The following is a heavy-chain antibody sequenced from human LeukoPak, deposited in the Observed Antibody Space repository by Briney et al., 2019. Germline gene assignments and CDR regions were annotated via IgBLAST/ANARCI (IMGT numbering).Heavy chain of an antibody. CDR3: ARGEYSRALLDY. Sequence: ASVKVSCKASAYTFTGYYMHWVRQAPGQGLEWMGWINPNSGGTNYAQKFQGRVAMTRDTSISTAYMELSRLRSDDTAVYYCARGEYSRALLDYWGQGTLVTVSS. CDR1: AYTFTGYY. D-gene: IGHD6-6*01. V-gene: IGHV1-2*02. J-gene: IGHJ4*02. CDR2: INPNSGGT.